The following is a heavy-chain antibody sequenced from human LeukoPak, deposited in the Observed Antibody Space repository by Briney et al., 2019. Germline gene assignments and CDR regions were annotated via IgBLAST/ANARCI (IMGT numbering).Heavy chain of an antibody. J-gene: IGHJ3*02. CDR2: INHSGST. D-gene: IGHD2-21*01. Sequence: SETLSLTCAVYGRSFSGYYWSWIRQPPGKGLEWIGEINHSGSTNYNPSLKSRVTISVDTSKNQFSLKLSSVTAADTAVYYCARGSRDTDAFDIWGQGTMVTVSS. CDR3: ARGSRDTDAFDI. CDR1: GRSFSGYY. V-gene: IGHV4-34*01.